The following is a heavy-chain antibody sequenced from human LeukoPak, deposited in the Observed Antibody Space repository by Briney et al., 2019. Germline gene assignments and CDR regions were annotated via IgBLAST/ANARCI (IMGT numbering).Heavy chain of an antibody. CDR1: GFTFSTYG. D-gene: IGHD4-17*01. V-gene: IGHV3-30*02. CDR3: AKGAGYGDLGYFYYMDV. Sequence: GGSLRLXCAASGFTFSTYGMHWVRQAPGKGLEWVAFVRYDGSDKYYVDSVKGRFTISRDNSRNTLYLQMNSLRAEDTAVYYCAKGAGYGDLGYFYYMDVWGKGTTVTVSS. J-gene: IGHJ6*03. CDR2: VRYDGSDK.